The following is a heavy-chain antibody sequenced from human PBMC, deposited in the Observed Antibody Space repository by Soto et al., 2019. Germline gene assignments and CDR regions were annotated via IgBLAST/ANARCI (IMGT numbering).Heavy chain of an antibody. CDR2: ISGYNGNT. Sequence: QVQLVQSGAEVKKPGASVKVSCKASGYTFTSYGISWVRQAPGQGLEWMGWISGYNGNTKYAQKLRGRVTMTTDTSTSTSYRELRSLRSDDTSVYYCASDLAGQIVDYWGQGTLVTVSS. V-gene: IGHV1-18*01. CDR1: GYTFTSYG. CDR3: ASDLAGQIVDY. D-gene: IGHD3-16*01. J-gene: IGHJ4*02.